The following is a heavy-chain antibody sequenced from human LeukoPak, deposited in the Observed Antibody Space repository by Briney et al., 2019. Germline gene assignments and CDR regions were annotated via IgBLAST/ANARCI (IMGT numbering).Heavy chain of an antibody. D-gene: IGHD4-23*01. CDR3: GKVGGNSNS. Sequence: SETLSLTCTVSGGSITSDIFYWNWIRQHPGKGLEWIGSIHNSRGTSYSPSLESRLTISVDTSENQFFLKMSYVTAADTAMYCCGKVGGNSNSWGQGTLVTVSS. CDR2: IHNSRGT. J-gene: IGHJ5*02. CDR1: GGSITSDIFY. V-gene: IGHV4-31*03.